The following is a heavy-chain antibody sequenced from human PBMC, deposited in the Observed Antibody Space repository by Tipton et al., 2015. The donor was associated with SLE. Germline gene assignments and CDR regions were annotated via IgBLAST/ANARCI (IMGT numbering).Heavy chain of an antibody. CDR2: INHSGSI. V-gene: IGHV4-34*01. D-gene: IGHD6-13*01. CDR3: ARGIAAFPYY. CDR1: GGSFSGYY. Sequence: TLSLTCAVYGGSFSGYYWSWIRQSPGKGLEWIGEINHSGSINYNPSLKSRVTISVDTSKNQFSLKLSSVTAADTAVYYCARGIAAFPYYWGQGTLVTVSS. J-gene: IGHJ4*02.